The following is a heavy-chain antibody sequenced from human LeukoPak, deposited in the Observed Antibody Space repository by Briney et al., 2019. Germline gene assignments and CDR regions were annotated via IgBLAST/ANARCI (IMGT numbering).Heavy chain of an antibody. J-gene: IGHJ5*02. CDR2: INPNSGGT. V-gene: IGHV1-2*02. CDR1: GYTFTGYY. CDR3: ARAPYCSSTSCYVAVTPWFDP. Sequence: GASVKVSCKASGYTFTGYYMHWVRQAPGQGLEWRGWINPNSGGTNYAQKFQGRVTMTRDTSISTAYMELSRLRSDDTAVYYCARAPYCSSTSCYVAVTPWFDPWGQGTLVTVSS. D-gene: IGHD2-2*01.